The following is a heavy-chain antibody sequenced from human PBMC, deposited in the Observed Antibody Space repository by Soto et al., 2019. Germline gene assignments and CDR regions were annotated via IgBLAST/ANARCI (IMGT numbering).Heavy chain of an antibody. V-gene: IGHV3-48*03. CDR2: ISNSGNTI. J-gene: IGHJ6*02. Sequence: GGSLRLSCVASGFVFKNYEMNWVRQAPGKGLEWISYISNSGNTIYVADSMWGRFTISRDNAKNSLFLHMNSLSAEDTAVYYCARDLDNQDYYYGLDVWGQVTTVTVSS. D-gene: IGHD1-20*01. CDR3: ARDLDNQDYYYGLDV. CDR1: GFVFKNYE.